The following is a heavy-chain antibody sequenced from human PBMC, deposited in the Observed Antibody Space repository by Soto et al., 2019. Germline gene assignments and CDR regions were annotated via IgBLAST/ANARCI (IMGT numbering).Heavy chain of an antibody. CDR2: IYYSGTT. Sequence: KTSETLSLTCTVSGASIASSSYYWAWIRQPPGKGLEWVGSIYYSGTTSYNPSLKSRVTISIDTSQSQFSLKLRSVSAADAAVYYCARHGYSDFYFDYWGQGTPVTVSS. CDR1: GASIASSSYY. CDR3: ARHGYSDFYFDY. J-gene: IGHJ4*02. V-gene: IGHV4-39*01. D-gene: IGHD5-18*01.